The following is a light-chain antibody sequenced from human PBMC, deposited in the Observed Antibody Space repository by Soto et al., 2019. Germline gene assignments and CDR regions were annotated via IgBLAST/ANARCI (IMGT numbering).Light chain of an antibody. J-gene: IGKJ2*01. CDR3: QQYGSSPGT. CDR1: ESVRSSH. Sequence: EIVLTQSPGTLSLSPGERATLSCRASESVRSSHLAWYQQKPGQAPRLLISGASNRATGIPDRFSGSGSGTDFPLTVSRLEPEDFAVYYCQQYGSSPGTFGQGTKLEI. V-gene: IGKV3-20*01. CDR2: GAS.